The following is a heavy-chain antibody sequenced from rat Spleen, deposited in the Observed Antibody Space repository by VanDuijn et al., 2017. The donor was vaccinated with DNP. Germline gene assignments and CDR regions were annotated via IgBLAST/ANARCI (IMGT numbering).Heavy chain of an antibody. CDR1: GFSLTSNS. Sequence: QVQLKESGPGLVQPSQTLSLTCTVSGFSLTSNSVHWVRQPPGKGLEWVGAIWSGGSTDYNSALKSRLSISRDTSKSQVFLKMNSLQTEDTAIYFCTCIRDYFDYWGQGVMVTVSS. V-gene: IGHV2-1*01. D-gene: IGHD4-3*01. CDR3: TCIRDYFDY. CDR2: IWSGGST. J-gene: IGHJ2*01.